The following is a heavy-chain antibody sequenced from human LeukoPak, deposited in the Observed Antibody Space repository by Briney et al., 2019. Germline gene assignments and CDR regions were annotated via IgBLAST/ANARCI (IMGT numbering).Heavy chain of an antibody. CDR3: ARGSRMTTVTSNWFDP. CDR1: RGSISSYY. D-gene: IGHD4-17*01. V-gene: IGHV4-59*01. J-gene: IGHJ5*02. CDR2: IYYSGST. Sequence: SETLSLTCTVSRGSISSYYWSWIRRPPGKGLEWIGNIYYSGSTNYNPSLQSRVTMSVDTSKNQFSLRLSSVTAADTAVYYCARGSRMTTVTSNWFDPWGQGTLVTVSS.